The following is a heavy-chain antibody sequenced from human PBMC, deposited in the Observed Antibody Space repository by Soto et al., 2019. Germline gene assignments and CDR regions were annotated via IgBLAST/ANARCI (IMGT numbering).Heavy chain of an antibody. Sequence: SETLSLTCTVSGGSISSGGYYWSWIRQHPGKGLEWIGYIYYSGSTYYNPSLKSRVTISVDTSKNQFSLKLSSVTAADTAVYYCATTYYYDSSGQVGVASDIWGKGTMVTVSS. J-gene: IGHJ3*02. V-gene: IGHV4-31*03. CDR1: GGSISSGGYY. CDR2: IYYSGST. D-gene: IGHD3-22*01. CDR3: ATTYYYDSSGQVGVASDI.